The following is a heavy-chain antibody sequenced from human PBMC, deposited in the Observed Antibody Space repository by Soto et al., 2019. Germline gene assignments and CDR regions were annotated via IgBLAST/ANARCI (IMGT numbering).Heavy chain of an antibody. CDR1: GDSISGGDYY. J-gene: IGHJ4*02. D-gene: IGHD3-3*01. CDR3: ARESRITIFGVIYSPFDY. Sequence: PSETLSLTCTVSGDSISGGDYYWNWIRQPPGKGLERIGHIHYSGSTYYNPSLKSRVTISVDRSKNQLSLKLTSVTAADTAVFYCARESRITIFGVIYSPFDYRGKGTLVTVSS. CDR2: IHYSGST. V-gene: IGHV4-30-4*01.